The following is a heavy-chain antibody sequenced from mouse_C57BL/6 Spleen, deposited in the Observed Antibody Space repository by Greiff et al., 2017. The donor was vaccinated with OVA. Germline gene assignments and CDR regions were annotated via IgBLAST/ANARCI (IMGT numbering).Heavy chain of an antibody. CDR3: AREGNWDVAWFAY. V-gene: IGHV1-26*01. D-gene: IGHD4-1*01. CDR1: GYTFTDYY. CDR2: INPNNGGT. Sequence: VQLQQSGPELVKPGASVKISCKASGYTFTDYYMNWVKQSHGKSLEWIGDINPNNGGTSYNQKFKGKATLTVDKSSSTAYMELRSLTSEDSAVYYCAREGNWDVAWFAYWGQGTLVTVSA. J-gene: IGHJ3*01.